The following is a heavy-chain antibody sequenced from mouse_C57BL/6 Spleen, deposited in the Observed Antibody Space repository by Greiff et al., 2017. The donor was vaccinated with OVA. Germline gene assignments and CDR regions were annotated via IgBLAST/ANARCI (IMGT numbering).Heavy chain of an antibody. J-gene: IGHJ3*01. D-gene: IGHD2-4*01. Sequence: EVMLVESGGGLVQPKGSLKLSCAASGFSFNTYAMNWVRQAPGKGLEWVARIRSKSNNYATYYADSVKDRFTISRDDSESMLYLQMNNLKTEDTAMYYCVRHDYGEGFAYWGQGTLVTVSA. CDR3: VRHDYGEGFAY. V-gene: IGHV10-1*01. CDR1: GFSFNTYA. CDR2: IRSKSNNYAT.